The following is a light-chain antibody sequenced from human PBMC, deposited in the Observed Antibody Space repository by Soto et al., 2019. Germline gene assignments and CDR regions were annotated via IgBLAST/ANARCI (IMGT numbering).Light chain of an antibody. CDR3: QLYGSSGT. J-gene: IGKJ1*01. V-gene: IGKV3-20*01. Sequence: EMVLTQSPGTLSLSPGERATLSCRASQTVSSNYLAWYQQKPGQGPMLLIYAASTRATGIPDRCSGSGSGTDFTLSISRLEPEDCAVYYCQLYGSSGTFGHGTKVDIK. CDR2: AAS. CDR1: QTVSSNY.